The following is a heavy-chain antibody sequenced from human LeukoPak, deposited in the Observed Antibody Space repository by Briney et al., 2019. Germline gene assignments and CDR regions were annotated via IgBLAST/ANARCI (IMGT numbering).Heavy chain of an antibody. CDR1: GYTFSDFY. V-gene: IGHV1-2*02. CDR2: ITPKSGDT. Sequence: ASVKVCCKASGYTFSDFYIHWVRQAPGQGLEYVGWITPKSGDTYSPQRFQGRVTMTRDASISTAYMELSSLRSDDTAVYFCARVRLADERAWAYWGQGTLVTVSS. CDR3: ARVRLADERAWAY. D-gene: IGHD3-3*02. J-gene: IGHJ4*02.